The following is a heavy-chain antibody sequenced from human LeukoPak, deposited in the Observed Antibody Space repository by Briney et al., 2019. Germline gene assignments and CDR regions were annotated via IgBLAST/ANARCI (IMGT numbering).Heavy chain of an antibody. CDR1: GGSISSYY. CDR3: ARIVRGVISPDDAFDI. D-gene: IGHD3-10*01. Sequence: SETLFLTCTVSGGSISSYYWSWIWQPPGKGLEWIAYIYYSGSTNYNPSLKSRVTISVDTSKNQFSLKLSSVTAADTAVYYCARIVRGVISPDDAFDIWGQGTMVTVSS. J-gene: IGHJ3*02. CDR2: IYYSGST. V-gene: IGHV4-59*01.